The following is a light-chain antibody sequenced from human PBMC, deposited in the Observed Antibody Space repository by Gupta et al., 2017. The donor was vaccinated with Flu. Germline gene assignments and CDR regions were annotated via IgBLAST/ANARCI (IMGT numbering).Light chain of an antibody. V-gene: IGKV1-33*01. Sequence: GDRVTITCQASQDISHYLSWSQQKPVKAPKLLIYDASNLQTGVPSRFSGSGSGTNFTFSISSLQPEDFATYYCQHYDRLPFTFGPGTTVDIK. CDR2: DAS. CDR1: QDISHY. J-gene: IGKJ3*01. CDR3: QHYDRLPFT.